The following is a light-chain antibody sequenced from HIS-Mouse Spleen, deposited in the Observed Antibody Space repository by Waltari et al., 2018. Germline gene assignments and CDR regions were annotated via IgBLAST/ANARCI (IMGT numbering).Light chain of an antibody. V-gene: IGKV1-39*01. J-gene: IGKJ2*01. CDR2: AAS. CDR1: QSISSY. Sequence: DIQMTQSPSSLSASVGDRVTITCRASQSISSYLNWYQQKPGKAPKLLIYAASRLQSGVPSRFSGSGSGTDFTLTISSLQPEDFATYYCQQSYSTLMYTFGQGTKLEIK. CDR3: QQSYSTLMYT.